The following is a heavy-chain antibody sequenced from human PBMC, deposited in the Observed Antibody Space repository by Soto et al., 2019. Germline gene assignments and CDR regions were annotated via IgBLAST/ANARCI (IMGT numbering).Heavy chain of an antibody. J-gene: IGHJ4*01. V-gene: IGHV1-69*13. D-gene: IGHD5-18*01. Sequence: GAAVKVSSKASGSTFPRYAITWVRQAPGRGLEWMGGITPIFSTANYAQKFQGRVTITADESTSTAYMELSSLRSEDTAVYYCANTAMVKGLNFWGQGTLVTVSS. CDR3: ANTAMVKGLNF. CDR1: GSTFPRYA. CDR2: ITPIFSTA.